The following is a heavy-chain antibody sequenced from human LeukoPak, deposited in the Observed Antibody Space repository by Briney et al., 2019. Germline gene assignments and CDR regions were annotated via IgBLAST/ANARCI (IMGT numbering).Heavy chain of an antibody. V-gene: IGHV3-11*04. D-gene: IGHD3-16*01. J-gene: IGHJ6*03. CDR2: ISSTGSTM. CDR3: ARSWARGHYYYYYMDV. CDR1: GFTFSDYY. Sequence: GGSLRLSCVASGFTFSDYYMSWIRQAPGKGLEWISYISSTGSTMYYADSVKGRFTISRDNARNSLYLQMNSLRAEDTAVYYYARSWARGHYYYYYMDVWGKGTTVTVSS.